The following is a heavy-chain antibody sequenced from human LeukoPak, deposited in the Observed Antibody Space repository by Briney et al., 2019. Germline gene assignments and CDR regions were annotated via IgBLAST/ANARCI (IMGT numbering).Heavy chain of an antibody. V-gene: IGHV3-7*01. J-gene: IGHJ4*02. Sequence: GGSLRLSCAASGFTFSSYGMHWVRQAPGKGLEWVANIKQDGSEKYYVDSVKGRFTISRDNAKNSLYLQMNSLRAEDTAVYYCARPTYDSSGYYFSPHLYYFDYWGQGTLVTVSS. CDR3: ARPTYDSSGYYFSPHLYYFDY. CDR2: IKQDGSEK. CDR1: GFTFSSYG. D-gene: IGHD3-22*01.